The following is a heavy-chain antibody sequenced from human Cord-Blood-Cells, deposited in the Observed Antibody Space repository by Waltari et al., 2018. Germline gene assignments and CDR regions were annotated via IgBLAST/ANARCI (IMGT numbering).Heavy chain of an antibody. V-gene: IGHV3-7*01. Sequence: EVQLVESGGGLVQPGGSLRLSCAAPGCTFRCNWLRWVRQDPGKGLEWVANIKKDGSEKYYVDSVKGRFTISRDNAKNSLYLQMNSLRAEDTAVYYCARWVGNWFDPWGQGTLVTVSS. CDR1: GCTFRCNW. J-gene: IGHJ5*02. CDR2: IKKDGSEK. CDR3: ARWVGNWFDP.